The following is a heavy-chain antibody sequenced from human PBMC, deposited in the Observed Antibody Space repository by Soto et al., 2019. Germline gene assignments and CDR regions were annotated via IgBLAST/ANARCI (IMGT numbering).Heavy chain of an antibody. J-gene: IGHJ6*03. CDR3: ASTIRPSGSYYYYYYMDV. V-gene: IGHV4-59*01. CDR2: IYYSGST. D-gene: IGHD1-26*01. Sequence: SETLSLTCTVSGGSLRSYYWSWIRQPPGKGLEWIGYIYYSGSTNYNPSHKSRVTISVDTSKNQFSLKLSSVTAADTAVYYCASTIRPSGSYYYYYYMDVWGKGTTVTVSS. CDR1: GGSLRSYY.